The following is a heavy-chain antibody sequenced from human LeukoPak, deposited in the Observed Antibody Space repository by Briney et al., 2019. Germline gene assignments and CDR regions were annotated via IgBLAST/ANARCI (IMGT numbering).Heavy chain of an antibody. CDR2: IYHSGST. D-gene: IGHD3-3*01. CDR1: GGSISSSNW. CDR3: AREAPTLEWLLYRYYYYYYMDV. V-gene: IGHV4-4*02. Sequence: SETLSLTCAVSGGSISSSNWWSWVRQPPGKGLEWIGEIYHSGSTNYNPSLKSRVTISVDTSKNQFSLKLSSVTAADTAVYYCAREAPTLEWLLYRYYYYYYMDVWGKGTTVTVSS. J-gene: IGHJ6*03.